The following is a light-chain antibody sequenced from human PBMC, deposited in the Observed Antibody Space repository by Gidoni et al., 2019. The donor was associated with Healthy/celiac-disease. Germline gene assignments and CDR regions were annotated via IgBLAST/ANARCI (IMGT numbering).Light chain of an antibody. Sequence: QSVLTQPPSVSGAPGQRVTISCTGSSSNIGAGYDVHWYQQLPGTAPKLLLYGNSNRPSWVPDRFSGSKSGTSASLAITGLQAEDEADYYCQSYDSSLSAVVFGGGTKLTVL. J-gene: IGLJ2*01. CDR3: QSYDSSLSAVV. CDR1: SSNIGAGYD. V-gene: IGLV1-40*01. CDR2: GNS.